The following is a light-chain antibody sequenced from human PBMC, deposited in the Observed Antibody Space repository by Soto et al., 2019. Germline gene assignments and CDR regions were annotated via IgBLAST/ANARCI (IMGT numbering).Light chain of an antibody. J-gene: IGKJ3*01. CDR3: LQYDISPV. CDR2: DSS. CDR1: QDITNY. Sequence: DIQMTQSPSSLSASVGDRVTITCQASQDITNYLNWYQQNPGEAHKLLIYDSSNLETGVPSRFSGGGSGTDFTYTISSLQPEDIATYYCLQYDISPVFGPGTKVDI. V-gene: IGKV1-33*01.